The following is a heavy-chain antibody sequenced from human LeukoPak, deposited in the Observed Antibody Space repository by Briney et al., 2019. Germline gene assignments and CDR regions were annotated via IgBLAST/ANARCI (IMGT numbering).Heavy chain of an antibody. D-gene: IGHD3-10*01. CDR3: ARGGLDYYGSGSYLGYYYYGMDV. CDR1: GFTFSSYE. V-gene: IGHV3-48*03. CDR2: ISSSGSTI. Sequence: GGSLRLSCAASGFTFSSYEMNWVRQAPGKGLEWVSYISSSGSTIYYADSVKGRFTISRDDAKNSLYLQMNSLRAEDTAVYYCARGGLDYYGSGSYLGYYYYGMDVWGQGTTVTVSS. J-gene: IGHJ6*02.